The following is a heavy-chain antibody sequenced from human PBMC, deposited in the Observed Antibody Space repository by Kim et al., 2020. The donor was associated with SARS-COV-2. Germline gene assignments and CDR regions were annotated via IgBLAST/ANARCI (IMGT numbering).Heavy chain of an antibody. CDR3: AIDYGDYWPRD. D-gene: IGHD4-17*01. CDR1: GYTFTSLG. V-gene: IGHV1-18*04. Sequence: ASVKVSCKASGYTFTSLGISWVRQAPGQGLEWMGWISPYNGDTNYAQTFQGRVIMTTDTFTSTAYMELRSLRSDDTAVYYCAIDYGDYWPRDWGQGTLVSGSS. J-gene: IGHJ4*02. CDR2: ISPYNGDT.